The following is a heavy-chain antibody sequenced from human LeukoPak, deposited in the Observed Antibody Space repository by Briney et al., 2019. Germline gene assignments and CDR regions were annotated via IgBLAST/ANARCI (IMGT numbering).Heavy chain of an antibody. D-gene: IGHD3-22*01. J-gene: IGHJ4*02. CDR2: ISGGGDST. V-gene: IGHV3-23*01. CDR3: AKDPDYYDSSGYTPFDY. CDR1: GFTFSSYA. Sequence: SGGSLRLSCAASGFTFSSYAMSWVRQAPGKGLEWVSAISGGGDSTFYADSVKGRFTISRDNSKNTLYLQMSSLRAEDTAVYYCAKDPDYYDSSGYTPFDYWGQGTLVTVSS.